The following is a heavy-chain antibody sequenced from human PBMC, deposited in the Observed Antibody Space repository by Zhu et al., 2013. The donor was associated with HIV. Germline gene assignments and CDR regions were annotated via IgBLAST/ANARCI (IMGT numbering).Heavy chain of an antibody. J-gene: IGHJ3*02. CDR3: AREGYGSGLVDAIDI. CDR2: IIPILGIA. V-gene: IGHV1-69*09. D-gene: IGHD3-10*01. Sequence: QVQLVQSGAEVKKPGSSVKVSCKASGGTFSSYTISWVRQAPGQGLEWMGRIIPILGIANYAQKFQGRVTITADKSTSTAYMELSSLRSEDTAVYYCAREGYGSGLVDAIDIWGQGTMVTVSS. CDR1: GGTFSSYT.